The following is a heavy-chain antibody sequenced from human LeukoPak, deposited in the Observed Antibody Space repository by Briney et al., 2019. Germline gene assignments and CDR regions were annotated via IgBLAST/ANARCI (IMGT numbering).Heavy chain of an antibody. D-gene: IGHD6-13*01. CDR2: INSDGSST. V-gene: IGHV3-74*01. CDR3: ARELPGIAAAGPNYYYYYGMDV. CDR1: GFTFSSYW. Sequence: GGSLRLSCAASGFTFSSYWMHWVRQAPGKGLVWVSRINSDGSSTSYADSVKGRFTISRDNAKNTLYLQMNSLRAEDTAVYYCARELPGIAAAGPNYYYYYGMDVWGQGTTVTVSS. J-gene: IGHJ6*02.